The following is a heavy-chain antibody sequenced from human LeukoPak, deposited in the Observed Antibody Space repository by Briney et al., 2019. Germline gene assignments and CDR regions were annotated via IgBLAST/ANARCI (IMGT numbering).Heavy chain of an antibody. V-gene: IGHV1-69*13. CDR2: IIPIFGTA. Sequence: SVKVSCKASGYTFTSYGISWVRQAPGQGLEWMGGIIPIFGTANYAQKFQGRVTITADESTSTAYMELSSLRSEDTAVYYCARVRSGYDSGAIVPLGAFDIWGRGTMVTVSS. D-gene: IGHD5-12*01. CDR3: ARVRSGYDSGAIVPLGAFDI. J-gene: IGHJ3*02. CDR1: GYTFTSYG.